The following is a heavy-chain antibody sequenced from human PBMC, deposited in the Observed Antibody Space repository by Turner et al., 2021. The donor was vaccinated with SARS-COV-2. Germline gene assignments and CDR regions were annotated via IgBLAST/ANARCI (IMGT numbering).Heavy chain of an antibody. CDR3: ATGYQLRVNWFDP. J-gene: IGHJ5*02. D-gene: IGHD2-2*01. CDR2: FDPEDGET. V-gene: IGHV1-24*01. CDR1: GYTLTELS. Sequence: QVKLVQSGAEVKKPGASVQVSCNLSGYTLTELSMYWVRQSPGKGREWMGGFDPEDGETIYAQKFQGRVTMTEDTSTDTAYMELSSLRSEDTAVYYCATGYQLRVNWFDPWGQGTLVTVSS.